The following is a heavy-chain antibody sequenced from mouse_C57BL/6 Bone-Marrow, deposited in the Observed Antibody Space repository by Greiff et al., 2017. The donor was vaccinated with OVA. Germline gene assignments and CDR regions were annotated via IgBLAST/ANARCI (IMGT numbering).Heavy chain of an antibody. CDR2: ISYDGSN. Sequence: ESGPGLVKPSQSLSITCSVSGYSITSGYYWNWIRQFPGNKLEWMGYISYDGSNNYNPSLKNRISITRDTSKNQFFLKLNSVTTEDTATYYCARNAYYSNYDYYAMDYWGQGTSVTVSS. D-gene: IGHD2-5*01. CDR3: ARNAYYSNYDYYAMDY. CDR1: GYSITSGYY. J-gene: IGHJ4*01. V-gene: IGHV3-6*01.